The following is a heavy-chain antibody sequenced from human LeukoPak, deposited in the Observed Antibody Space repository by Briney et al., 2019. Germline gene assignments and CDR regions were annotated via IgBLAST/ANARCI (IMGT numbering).Heavy chain of an antibody. D-gene: IGHD2-2*01. CDR1: GGSISSGDYY. Sequence: SETLSLTCTVSGGSISSGDYYWSWIRQPPGKGLEWIGYIYYSGSTYYNPSLKSRVTISVDTSKNQFSLKLSSVTAADTAAYYCARVGVVVPAARWFDPWGQGTLVTVSS. V-gene: IGHV4-30-4*08. J-gene: IGHJ5*02. CDR2: IYYSGST. CDR3: ARVGVVVPAARWFDP.